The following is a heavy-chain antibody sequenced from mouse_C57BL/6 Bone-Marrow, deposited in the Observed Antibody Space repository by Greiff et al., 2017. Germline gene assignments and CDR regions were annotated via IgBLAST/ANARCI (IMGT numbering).Heavy chain of an antibody. CDR3: TRSLSQATSFAY. V-gene: IGHV6-6*01. J-gene: IGHJ3*01. CDR1: GFTFSDAW. D-gene: IGHD3-2*02. CDR2: IRNKANNPAT. Sequence: EVQLQESGGGLVQPGGSMKLSCAASGFTFSDAWMDWVRQSPEKGLEWVAEIRNKANNPATYYAESVKGRFTISRDDSKSSVYLQMNSLRAEDTGIYYCTRSLSQATSFAYWGQGTLVTVSA.